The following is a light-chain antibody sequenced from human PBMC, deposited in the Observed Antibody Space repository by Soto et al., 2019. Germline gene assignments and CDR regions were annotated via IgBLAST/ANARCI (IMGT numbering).Light chain of an antibody. CDR3: AAWDDSLNGS. V-gene: IGLV1-44*01. Sequence: QSVLTQPPSASGTPGQRVTISCSGSSSNIGSNTVNWYQQLPGTAPKLLIYSNNQRPSGVPDRFSGSKSGTSASLAISGLQSEDEADYYCAAWDDSLNGSFGGGTKFTVL. CDR1: SSNIGSNT. CDR2: SNN. J-gene: IGLJ2*01.